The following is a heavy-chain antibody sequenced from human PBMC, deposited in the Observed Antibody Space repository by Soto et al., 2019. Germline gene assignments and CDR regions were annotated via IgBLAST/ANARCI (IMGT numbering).Heavy chain of an antibody. CDR1: GYTFTRSG. V-gene: IGHV1-18*01. J-gene: IGHJ6*02. Sequence: ASVRSPCKSSGYTFTRSGISWVRQAPGQGLEWMGWISTYNGDTNYAQTFQGRVTMTTDTSTSTVHMEVRSLRSDDTAVYYCAREGVAPYYYYGMDVWGQGTPVTVSS. D-gene: IGHD5-12*01. CDR3: AREGVAPYYYYGMDV. CDR2: ISTYNGDT.